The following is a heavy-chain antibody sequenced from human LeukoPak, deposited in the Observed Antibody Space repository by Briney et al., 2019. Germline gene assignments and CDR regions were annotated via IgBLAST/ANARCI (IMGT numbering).Heavy chain of an antibody. CDR2: TDTSGVIT. Sequence: PGGSLRLSCAASGFTFSNYGMNWVRQAPGKGLEWVSVTDTSGVITYYTDSVKGRFTISRDNSKNTLNLQMDSLRVEDTAVYYCAKDDTGVIRRYYLDSWGQGTLVTVSS. D-gene: IGHD5-18*01. CDR3: AKDDTGVIRRYYLDS. V-gene: IGHV3-23*01. CDR1: GFTFSNYG. J-gene: IGHJ4*02.